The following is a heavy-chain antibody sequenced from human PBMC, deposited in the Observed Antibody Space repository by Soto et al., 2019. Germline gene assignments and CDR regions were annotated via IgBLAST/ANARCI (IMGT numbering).Heavy chain of an antibody. Sequence: QLQLQESGPGLVKPSETLSLTCTVSGGSISSSSYYWGWIRQPPGKGLEWIGSIYYSGSTYYNPSLKSRVTISVDTSKNQFSLKLSSVTAADTAVYYCARHQGRLSFGVVIFFDYWGQGTLVTVSS. D-gene: IGHD3-3*01. CDR2: IYYSGST. CDR1: GGSISSSSYY. J-gene: IGHJ4*02. CDR3: ARHQGRLSFGVVIFFDY. V-gene: IGHV4-39*01.